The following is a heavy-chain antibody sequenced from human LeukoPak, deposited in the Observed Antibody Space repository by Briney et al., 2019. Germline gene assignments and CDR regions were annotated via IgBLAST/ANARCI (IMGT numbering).Heavy chain of an antibody. CDR3: ARDHTRYGLSAFDI. V-gene: IGHV3-48*04. J-gene: IGHJ3*02. D-gene: IGHD5-18*01. CDR2: ISSSSSTI. CDR1: GFTFSSYS. Sequence: GGSLRLSCAAPGFTFSSYSMNWVRQAPGKGLEWVSYISSSSSTIYCADSVKGRFTISRDNAKNSLYLQMNSLRAEDTAVYYCARDHTRYGLSAFDIWGQGTMVTVSS.